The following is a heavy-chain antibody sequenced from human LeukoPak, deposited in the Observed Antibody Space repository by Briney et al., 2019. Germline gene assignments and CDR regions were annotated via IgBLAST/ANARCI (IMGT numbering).Heavy chain of an antibody. V-gene: IGHV4-4*07. D-gene: IGHD3-22*01. CDR3: AREPRYYDSSGYYFSPHYFDY. J-gene: IGHJ4*02. CDR2: IYTSGST. Sequence: SETLSLTCTVSGGSISSYYWSWIRQPAGKGLEWIGRIYTSGSTNYNPSLRSRVTMSVDTSKNQFSLKLSSVTAADTAVYYCAREPRYYDSSGYYFSPHYFDYWGQGTLVTVSS. CDR1: GGSISSYY.